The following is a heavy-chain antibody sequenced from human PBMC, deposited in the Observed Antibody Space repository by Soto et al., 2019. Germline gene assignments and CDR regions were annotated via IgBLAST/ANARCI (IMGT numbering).Heavy chain of an antibody. CDR1: GFTFSSYG. CDR2: IWYDGSNK. CDR3: AREGGSGSYWDY. V-gene: IGHV3-33*01. J-gene: IGHJ4*02. Sequence: QVQLVESGGGVVQPGRSLRLSYAASGFTFSSYGMHWVRQAPGKGLEWVAVIWYDGSNKYYADSVKGRFTISRDNSKNTLYLQMNSLRAEDTAVYYCAREGGSGSYWDYWGQGTLVTVSS. D-gene: IGHD3-10*01.